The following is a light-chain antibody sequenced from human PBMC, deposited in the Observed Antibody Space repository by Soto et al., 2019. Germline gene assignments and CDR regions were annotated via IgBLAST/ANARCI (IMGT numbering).Light chain of an antibody. V-gene: IGKV3-11*01. CDR3: QQLTRNT. Sequence: EIVLTQSPATLSLSPGERATLSCRASQSVGSNLAWYQQRAGQAPRLLIYDASNRATGVPARFSGSGSGTDFTLTISSLEPEDFAVYFCQQLTRNTFGQGSKLEI. CDR2: DAS. J-gene: IGKJ2*01. CDR1: QSVGSN.